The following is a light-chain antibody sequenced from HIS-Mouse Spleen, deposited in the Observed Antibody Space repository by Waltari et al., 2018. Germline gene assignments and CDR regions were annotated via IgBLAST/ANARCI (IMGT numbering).Light chain of an antibody. V-gene: IGLV1-40*01. J-gene: IGLJ3*02. CDR2: GNS. CDR3: QSYDSSLSGSWV. Sequence: QSVLTQPPSVSGAPGQRVTISCTGSSPNIGAGYDVHCYQHLPGTAPKLLIYGNSNRPSGVPDRFSGSKSGTSASLAITGLQAEDEADYYCQSYDSSLSGSWVFGGGTKLTVL. CDR1: SPNIGAGYD.